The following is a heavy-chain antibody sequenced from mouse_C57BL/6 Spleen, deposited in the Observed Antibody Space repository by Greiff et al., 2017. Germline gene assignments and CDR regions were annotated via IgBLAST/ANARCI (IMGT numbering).Heavy chain of an antibody. Sequence: QVQLQQPGAELVRPGSSVKLSCKASGYTFTSYWMHWVKQRPIQGLEWIGNIDPSDSETHYNQQFKDKATLTVDKSSSPAYMQLSSLTSEDSAVXYCAREGSNYVYYAMDYWGQGTSVTVSS. CDR2: IDPSDSET. CDR1: GYTFTSYW. J-gene: IGHJ4*01. CDR3: AREGSNYVYYAMDY. D-gene: IGHD2-5*01. V-gene: IGHV1-52*01.